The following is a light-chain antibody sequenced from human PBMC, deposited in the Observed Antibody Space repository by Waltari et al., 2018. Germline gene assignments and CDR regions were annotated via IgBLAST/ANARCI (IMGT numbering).Light chain of an antibody. CDR2: GAS. Sequence: DSVLTSSTGTLSLSPGERATLSCRASQSVSSTYLAWYQQKPGQAPRLLIYGASSRATGIPDRFSGSGSGADFTLTISRLEPEDFAVYYCQQYGSSTYTFGQGTKLEIK. CDR3: QQYGSSTYT. CDR1: QSVSSTY. J-gene: IGKJ2*01. V-gene: IGKV3-20*01.